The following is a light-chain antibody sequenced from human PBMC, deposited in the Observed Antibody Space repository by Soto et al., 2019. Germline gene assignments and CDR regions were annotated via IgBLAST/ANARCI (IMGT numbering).Light chain of an antibody. Sequence: DIVLTQSPDSLAVSLGERATIRCEASQRVHSNNSNFLAWYQQRPGHPPKVLIYWASTRESGVPDRFSGSGSGTDVTLTISSRQAEDVAVYYCQQYNSFPWTFGRGTQVEIK. J-gene: IGKJ1*01. CDR3: QQYNSFPWT. V-gene: IGKV4-1*01. CDR2: WAS. CDR1: QRVHSNNSNF.